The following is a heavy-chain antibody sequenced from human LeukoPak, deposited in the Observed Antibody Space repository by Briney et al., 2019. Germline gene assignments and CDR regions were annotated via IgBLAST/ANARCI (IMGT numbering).Heavy chain of an antibody. V-gene: IGHV3-48*03. CDR2: ISTSGTII. CDR3: AREIYSSGYAFDI. CDR1: GFTFGDYA. Sequence: SLRLSXTTSGFTFGDYAMSWVRQAPGKGLEWISYISTSGTIIYYADSVKGRFTISRDNAKNSLYLQMNSLRAGDTAVYYCAREIYSSGYAFDIWGQGTKVTVSS. J-gene: IGHJ3*02. D-gene: IGHD6-19*01.